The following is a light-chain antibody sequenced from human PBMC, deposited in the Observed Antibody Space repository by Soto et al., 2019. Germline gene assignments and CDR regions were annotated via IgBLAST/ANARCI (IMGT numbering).Light chain of an antibody. V-gene: IGKV1-39*01. Sequence: DIQMTQSPSSLSASVGDRVTLTCRASQSISQYLNWYQLKSGQGPKLLIYGSSTLQSGVPSRFSGSGSGTVFTLTISNLQPEDFAVYYCQQGFSPLLTFGGGTRVEI. CDR1: QSISQY. CDR2: GSS. J-gene: IGKJ4*01. CDR3: QQGFSPLLT.